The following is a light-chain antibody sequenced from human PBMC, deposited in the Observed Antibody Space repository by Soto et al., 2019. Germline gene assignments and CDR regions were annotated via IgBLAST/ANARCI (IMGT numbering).Light chain of an antibody. J-gene: IGKJ1*01. CDR2: GAS. V-gene: IGKV3D-15*01. Sequence: EIVMTQSPATLSVSPGERATLSCRVSQSVNTILAWYQQKPGQAPRLLIYGASTRATGIPARFSGSGSGKEFTLTISSLQSEDFAVYYCQQYDNWPPTFGLGTKVEIK. CDR1: QSVNTI. CDR3: QQYDNWPPT.